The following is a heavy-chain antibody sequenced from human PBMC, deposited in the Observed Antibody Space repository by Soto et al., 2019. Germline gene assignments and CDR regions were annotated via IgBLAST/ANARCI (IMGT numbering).Heavy chain of an antibody. V-gene: IGHV3-21*01. CDR2: ISSSSSYI. J-gene: IGHJ4*02. CDR1: GFTFSSYS. Sequence: GGSLRLSCVASGFTFSSYSMNWVRQAPGKGLEWVSSISSSSSYIYYADSVKGRFTISRDNAKNSLYLQMNSLRAEDTAVYYCARDSVADSFDYWGQGTLVTVSS. D-gene: IGHD6-19*01. CDR3: ARDSVADSFDY.